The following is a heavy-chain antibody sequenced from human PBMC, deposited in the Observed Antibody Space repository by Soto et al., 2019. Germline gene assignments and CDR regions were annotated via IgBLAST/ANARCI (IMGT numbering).Heavy chain of an antibody. CDR3: ATGGGSTKVDY. V-gene: IGHV4-31*03. CDR2: TSNSGST. J-gene: IGHJ4*02. D-gene: IGHD2-2*01. Sequence: QVQLQESGPGLVKPSQTLSLTCTVSGGSITSSGYYWSWIRQHPGEGLEWIGFTSNSGSTSYNPPPKSRVTTAVDTYSNQFSLILKAVTAADTAVYYGATGGGSTKVDYWGQGTLVPVSP. CDR1: GGSITSSGYY.